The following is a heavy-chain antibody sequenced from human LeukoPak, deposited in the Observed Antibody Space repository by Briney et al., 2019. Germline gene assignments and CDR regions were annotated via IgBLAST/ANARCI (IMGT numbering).Heavy chain of an antibody. J-gene: IGHJ5*02. CDR2: ISSSSSYI. CDR1: GFTLSSYS. V-gene: IGHV3-21*01. CDR3: AAIVVVVAATGNWFDP. D-gene: IGHD2-15*01. Sequence: GGSLRLSCAASGFTLSSYSMNWVRQAPGRGLEWVSSISSSSSYIYYADSVKGRFTISRDNAKNSLYLQMNSLRAEDTAVYYCAAIVVVVAATGNWFDPWGQGTLVTVSS.